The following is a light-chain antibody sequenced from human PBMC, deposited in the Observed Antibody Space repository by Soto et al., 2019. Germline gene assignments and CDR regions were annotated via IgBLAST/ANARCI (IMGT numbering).Light chain of an antibody. Sequence: QSALTQPASVSGSPGQSITISCTGTTSDVGGYNYISWYQQHPGKVPNLLIHEVSNRPSRVSNRFSGSKSGNTASLTISGLQAEDEADYYCLSKASSISYVFGTGTKVTVL. V-gene: IGLV2-14*01. CDR2: EVS. J-gene: IGLJ1*01. CDR3: LSKASSISYV. CDR1: TSDVGGYNY.